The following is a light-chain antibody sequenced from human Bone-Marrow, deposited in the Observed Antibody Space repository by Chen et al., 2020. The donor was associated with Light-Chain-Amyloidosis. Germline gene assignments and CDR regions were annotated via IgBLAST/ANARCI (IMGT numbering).Light chain of an antibody. J-gene: IGKJ4*01. CDR3: QQYGTSPLT. CDR1: QTISSNY. CDR2: GSS. V-gene: IGKV3-20*01. Sequence: EIVLTQSPRTLSLSPVEGANLSCRASQTISSNYLTWYQQKFGQAPRLLIYGSSSRATGIPDRFTGSGSGTDFTLTINRLEPEDFAMYYCQQYGTSPLTFGGGTKVEIK.